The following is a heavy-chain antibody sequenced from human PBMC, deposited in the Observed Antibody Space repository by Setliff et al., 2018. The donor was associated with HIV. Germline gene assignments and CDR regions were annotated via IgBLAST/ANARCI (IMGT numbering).Heavy chain of an antibody. V-gene: IGHV1-18*01. CDR2: ISAYNGNT. CDR3: ARTLTYYFDGSFSSGPADY. Sequence: ASVKVSCKASGYTFTSYGISWVRQAPGQGLDWMGWISAYNGNTNYAQKFQGRVTMTTDTSTSTAYMELSSLISEDTAVYYCARTLTYYFDGSFSSGPADYWGLGTLVTVSS. CDR1: GYTFTSYG. D-gene: IGHD3-22*01. J-gene: IGHJ4*02.